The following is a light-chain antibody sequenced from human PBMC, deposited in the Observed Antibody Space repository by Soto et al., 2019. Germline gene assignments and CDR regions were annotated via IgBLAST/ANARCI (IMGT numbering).Light chain of an antibody. Sequence: SALTQPRSVSGSPGQSVTISCTGTSSDIGAYNYVSWYQQHPGKVPKLMLYDVSKRPSGVPDRFSGSKSGNAASLTISGLQADDEADYYCCSYAGAYIYVFATGTKVTVL. V-gene: IGLV2-11*01. CDR3: CSYAGAYIYV. J-gene: IGLJ1*01. CDR1: SSDIGAYNY. CDR2: DVS.